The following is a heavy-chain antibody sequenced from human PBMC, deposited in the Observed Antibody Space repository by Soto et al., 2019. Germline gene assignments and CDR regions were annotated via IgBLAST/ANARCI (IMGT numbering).Heavy chain of an antibody. J-gene: IGHJ6*02. D-gene: IGHD3-3*01. CDR1: GGTFSTYA. CDR2: IIPMFGTA. V-gene: IGHV1-69*06. Sequence: QVQLVQSGAEIKKPGSSVRVSCKASGGTFSTYAISWVRQAPGQGLEWMGGIIPMFGTANYAQKFQGRVTIIADKSTSTAYVELSSLRSEDTAVYSCALGLTICAVAAGVYRYNMDVWGQGTTVTVSS. CDR3: ALGLTICAVAAGVYRYNMDV.